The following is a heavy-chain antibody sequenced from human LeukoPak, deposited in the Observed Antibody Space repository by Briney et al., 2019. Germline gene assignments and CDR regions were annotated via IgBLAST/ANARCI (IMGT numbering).Heavy chain of an antibody. CDR2: VNLNSGGT. CDR3: ARSPHILADENFDY. Sequence: GGSVKVSCKASGYTFTGYYMHWVRQAPGQGLEWMGWVNLNSGGTNFAQKFQGRVSMTRDTTISTAYMQLSRLRFDDTAEYYCARSPHILADENFDYWGQGTLLTVSS. CDR1: GYTFTGYY. V-gene: IGHV1-2*02. D-gene: IGHD3-9*01. J-gene: IGHJ4*02.